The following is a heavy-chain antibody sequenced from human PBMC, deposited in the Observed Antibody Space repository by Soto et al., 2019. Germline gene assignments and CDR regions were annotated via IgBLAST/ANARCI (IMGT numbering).Heavy chain of an antibody. J-gene: IGHJ4*02. CDR1: GGSISSGGYY. D-gene: IGHD2-21*02. CDR2: IYYSGST. Sequence: SETLSLTCTVSGGSISSGGYYWSWIRQHPGKGLEWIGYIYYSGSTYYNPSLKSRVTISVDTSKNQFSLKLSSVTAADTAVYYCATGSTYCGGDCYSLWGQGTLVTVSS. V-gene: IGHV4-31*03. CDR3: ATGSTYCGGDCYSL.